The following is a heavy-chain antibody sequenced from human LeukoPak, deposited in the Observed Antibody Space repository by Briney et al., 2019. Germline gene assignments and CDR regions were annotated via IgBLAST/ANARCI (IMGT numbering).Heavy chain of an antibody. V-gene: IGHV3-23*01. Sequence: GGSLRLSCAASGFTFSSYAMSWVRQAPGKGLEWVSAISGSGDSTYYADSVKGRFTISRDNAKNSLYLQMNSLRAEDTAVYYCARDLSGPRDYWGQGTLVTVSS. J-gene: IGHJ4*02. D-gene: IGHD3-3*01. CDR3: ARDLSGPRDY. CDR1: GFTFSSYA. CDR2: ISGSGDST.